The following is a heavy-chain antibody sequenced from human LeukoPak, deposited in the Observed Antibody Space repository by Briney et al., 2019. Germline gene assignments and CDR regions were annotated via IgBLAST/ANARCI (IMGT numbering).Heavy chain of an antibody. D-gene: IGHD3-10*01. Sequence: ASVKVSCKASGYTFTSYGISWVRQAPGQGLEWMGWISAYNGNTNYAQKLQGRVTMTTDTSTSTAYMELRSLRSDDTAVYYCARESDYYGSGSYYPRAFDYWGQGTLVTVSS. CDR1: GYTFTSYG. CDR2: ISAYNGNT. CDR3: ARESDYYGSGSYYPRAFDY. J-gene: IGHJ4*02. V-gene: IGHV1-18*01.